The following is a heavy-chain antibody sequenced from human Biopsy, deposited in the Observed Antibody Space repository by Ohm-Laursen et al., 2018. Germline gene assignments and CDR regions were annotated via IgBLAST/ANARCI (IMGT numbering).Heavy chain of an antibody. D-gene: IGHD1-1*01. CDR1: GYAFIGSY. CDR3: ARAVRNQLVSEY. J-gene: IGHJ4*02. Sequence: ASVKVSCKASGYAFIGSYIHWVRQAPGQGLEWMGVISPSGATTSFSQKFQGRITMTRDTSISTAYMELSSLGSEDTAAYYCARAVRNQLVSEYWGQGTLVTVSS. V-gene: IGHV1-46*01. CDR2: ISPSGATT.